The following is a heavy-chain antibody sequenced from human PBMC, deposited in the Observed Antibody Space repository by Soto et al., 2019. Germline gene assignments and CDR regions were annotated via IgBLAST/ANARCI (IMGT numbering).Heavy chain of an antibody. Sequence: EVQLVESGGGLVQPGGSLRLSCSASGFTFSNYWMHWVRQAPGKGLVWVSRINFDESTTTYPDSVQGRFTISRDNAKNTLYLQLNSLRAEDTAIYYCVTGGPTAGHVYHFADWGQGALVTVSS. CDR3: VTGGPTAGHVYHFAD. CDR1: GFTFSNYW. D-gene: IGHD3-16*01. V-gene: IGHV3-74*01. J-gene: IGHJ4*02. CDR2: INFDESTT.